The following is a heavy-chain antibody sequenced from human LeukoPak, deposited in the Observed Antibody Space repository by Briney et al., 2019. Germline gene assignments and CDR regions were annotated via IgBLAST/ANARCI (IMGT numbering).Heavy chain of an antibody. D-gene: IGHD3-22*01. J-gene: IGHJ4*02. CDR2: INAYNGNT. CDR3: VREDSSGYYDD. CDR1: GYTFTSYG. V-gene: IGHV1-18*01. Sequence: GASVKVSCKASGYTFTSYGISWVRQAPGQGLEWMGWINAYNGNTKYAQNLQGRVTMTTDTSTSTAYKELRSLRSDDTAVYNCVREDSSGYYDDWGQGTLVTVSS.